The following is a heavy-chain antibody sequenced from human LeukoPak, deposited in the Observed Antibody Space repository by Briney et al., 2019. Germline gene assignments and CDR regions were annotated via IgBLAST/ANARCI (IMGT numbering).Heavy chain of an antibody. Sequence: ASVKVSCKASGYTFTSYGISWVRQAPGQGLEWMGWISAYNGNTNYAQKFHGRVTMTTDTSTSTAYMELRSLRSDDTAVYYCASSMITFGGVRIAEFDYWGQGTLVTVSS. CDR3: ASSMITFGGVRIAEFDY. J-gene: IGHJ4*02. D-gene: IGHD3-16*01. CDR2: ISAYNGNT. CDR1: GYTFTSYG. V-gene: IGHV1-18*01.